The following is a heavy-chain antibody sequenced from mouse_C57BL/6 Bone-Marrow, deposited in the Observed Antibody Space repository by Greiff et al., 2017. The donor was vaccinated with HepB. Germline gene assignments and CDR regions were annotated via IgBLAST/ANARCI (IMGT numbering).Heavy chain of an antibody. V-gene: IGHV1-50*01. J-gene: IGHJ1*03. CDR2: IDPSDSYT. CDR3: ATFYYDYDGWYFDV. D-gene: IGHD2-4*01. Sequence: VQLQQPGAELVKPGASVKLSCKASGYTFTSYWMQWVKQRPGQGLEWIGEIDPSDSYTNYNQKFKGKATLTVDTSSSTAYMQLSSLTSEDSAVYYCATFYYDYDGWYFDVWGTGTTVTVSS. CDR1: GYTFTSYW.